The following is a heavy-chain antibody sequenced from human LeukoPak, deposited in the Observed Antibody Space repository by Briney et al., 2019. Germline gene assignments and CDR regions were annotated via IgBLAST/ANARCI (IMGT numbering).Heavy chain of an antibody. CDR1: GYSIRSSYY. J-gene: IGHJ4*02. D-gene: IGHD5-12*01. CDR3: ARVESGYDIWVDY. V-gene: IGHV4-38-2*02. CDR2: IFHTGNT. Sequence: SXXLSLTCTVSGYSIRSSYYWGWMRQPPGKGVEWIVSIFHTGNTYYNPSLNSRVTISVYTSNTRFSLKLSSVTAADTAVYYCARVESGYDIWVDYWGQGTLVTVSS.